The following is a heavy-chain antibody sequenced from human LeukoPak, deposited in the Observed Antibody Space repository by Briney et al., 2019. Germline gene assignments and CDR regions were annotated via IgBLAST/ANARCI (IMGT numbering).Heavy chain of an antibody. Sequence: GGSLRLSCAASGFTFNNYAMSWVRQAPGKGLEWVSAISSSGDITFYADSVEGRFTISRDNSRYTLYLQMNSLRAEDAAVYYCAKDRPNYYESNGHYYRRNGDYWGQGTLVTVSS. CDR2: ISSSGDIT. V-gene: IGHV3-23*01. CDR3: AKDRPNYYESNGHYYRRNGDY. J-gene: IGHJ4*02. CDR1: GFTFNNYA. D-gene: IGHD3-22*01.